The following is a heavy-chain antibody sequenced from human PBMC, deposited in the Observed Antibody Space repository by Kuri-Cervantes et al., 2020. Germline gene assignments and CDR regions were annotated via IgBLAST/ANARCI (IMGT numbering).Heavy chain of an antibody. V-gene: IGHV4-30-4*01. CDR2: IYYSGST. CDR1: GASISSGDYY. D-gene: IGHD1-26*01. CDR3: ARGGISGSYYLDAFDI. Sequence: SETLSLTCTVSGASISSGDYYWSWIRQPPGKGLEWIGYIYYSGSTYYNPPLKSRVTISVDTSKNQFSLKLSSVTAADTAVYYCARGGISGSYYLDAFDIWGQGTMVTVSS. J-gene: IGHJ3*02.